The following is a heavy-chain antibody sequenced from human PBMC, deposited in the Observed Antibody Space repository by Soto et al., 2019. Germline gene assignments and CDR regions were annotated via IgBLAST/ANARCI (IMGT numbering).Heavy chain of an antibody. CDR3: ARGGSGSYAYYYGMDV. CDR2: IYYSGST. Sequence: SETLSLTCTVSGGSISSGDYYWSWIRQPPGKGLEWIGYIYYSGSTNYNPSLKSRVTISVNTSKNQFSLKLSSVTAADTAVYYCARGGSGSYAYYYGMDVWGQGTTVTVSS. V-gene: IGHV4-30-4*01. J-gene: IGHJ6*02. D-gene: IGHD3-10*01. CDR1: GGSISSGDYY.